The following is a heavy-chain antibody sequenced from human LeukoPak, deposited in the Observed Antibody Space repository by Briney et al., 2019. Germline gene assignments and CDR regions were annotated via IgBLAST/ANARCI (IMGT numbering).Heavy chain of an antibody. Sequence: GGSLRLSCAASGFTFSSYAMHWVRQAPGKGLEWVAVISYDGSNKYYADSVKGRFTISRDNSKDTLYLQMNSLRAEDTAVYYCARKSPLIRGTLAFDIWGQGTMVTVSS. J-gene: IGHJ3*02. CDR3: ARKSPLIRGTLAFDI. CDR2: ISYDGSNK. D-gene: IGHD3-10*01. CDR1: GFTFSSYA. V-gene: IGHV3-30*14.